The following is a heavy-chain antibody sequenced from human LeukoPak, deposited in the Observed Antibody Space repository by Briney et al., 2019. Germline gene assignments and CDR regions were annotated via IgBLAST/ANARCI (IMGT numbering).Heavy chain of an antibody. V-gene: IGHV3-66*02. Sequence: GGSLRLSCAASGFTVSDNYMNWVRQAPGKGQQWVSVIYSGGSSYYADSVKGRFTISRDNSKSTLYLQMNSLRAEDTAVYYCTRDLSYWGQGTLVTFSS. CDR1: GFTVSDNY. CDR3: TRDLSY. D-gene: IGHD3-3*01. CDR2: IYSGGSS. J-gene: IGHJ4*02.